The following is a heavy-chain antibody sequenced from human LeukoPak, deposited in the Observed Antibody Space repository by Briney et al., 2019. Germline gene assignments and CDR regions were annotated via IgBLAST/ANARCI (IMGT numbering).Heavy chain of an antibody. CDR3: ASAFYGDYVSVFDI. J-gene: IGHJ3*02. V-gene: IGHV1-18*01. CDR1: SYTFTSYG. CDR2: IIAYNGNT. Sequence: GASVKFSCKASSYTFTSYGISWVRKSPGQGFEWLGWIIAYNGNTNYAQKLKGRVTMTTDTSTSPAYMELRSLRSAAPPVYYLASAFYGDYVSVFDIWGQGTMVTVSS. D-gene: IGHD4-17*01.